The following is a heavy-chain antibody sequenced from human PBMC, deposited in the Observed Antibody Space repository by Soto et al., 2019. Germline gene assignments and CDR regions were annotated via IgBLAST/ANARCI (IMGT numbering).Heavy chain of an antibody. Sequence: SGPTLVNPTQTLTLTCTFSGFSLSTSGMRVSWIRQPPGKALEWLARIDWDDDKFYSTSLKTRLTISKDTSKNQVVLTMTNMDPVDTATYYCARIGSGYSHFDYWDQGTLVTVSS. J-gene: IGHJ4*02. CDR1: GFSLSTSGMR. CDR2: IDWDDDK. CDR3: ARIGSGYSHFDY. V-gene: IGHV2-70*04. D-gene: IGHD3-22*01.